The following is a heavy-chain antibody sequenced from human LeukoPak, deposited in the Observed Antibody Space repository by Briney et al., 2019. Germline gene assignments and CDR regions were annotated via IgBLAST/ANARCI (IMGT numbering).Heavy chain of an antibody. V-gene: IGHV3-23*01. Sequence: GGSLRLSCAASGFTFSNFAMSWARQAPGKGLEWVSSISGSGDSTYYADSVKGRLTISRDNSKNTLYLQMNSLRAEDTAVYHCANLASSVVPAAIGYRGHGYLVTVSS. CDR2: ISGSGDST. D-gene: IGHD2-2*01. CDR1: GFTFSNFA. J-gene: IGHJ4*01. CDR3: ANLASSVVPAAIGY.